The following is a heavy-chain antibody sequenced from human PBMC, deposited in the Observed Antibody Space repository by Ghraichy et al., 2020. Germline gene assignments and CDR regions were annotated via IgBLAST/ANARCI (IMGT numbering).Heavy chain of an antibody. J-gene: IGHJ6*02. V-gene: IGHV3-30*02. D-gene: IGHD3-10*01. CDR2: IRYDGSNK. CDR3: AKESTNYYGSGSYYNFDYYYGMDV. CDR1: GFTFSSYG. Sequence: LSLTCAASGFTFSSYGMHWVRQAPGKGLEWVAFIRYDGSNKYYADSVKGRFTISRDNSKNTLYLQMNSLRAEDTAVYYCAKESTNYYGSGSYYNFDYYYGMDVWGQGTTVTVSS.